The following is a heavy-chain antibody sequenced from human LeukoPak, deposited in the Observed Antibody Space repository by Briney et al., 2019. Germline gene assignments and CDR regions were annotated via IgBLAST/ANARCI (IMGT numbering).Heavy chain of an antibody. CDR1: GGSISSSSYY. CDR2: IYYSGST. V-gene: IGHV4-39*07. J-gene: IGHJ4*02. CDR3: ARVDKLQLSGDY. Sequence: SETLSLTCTVSGGSISSSSYYWGWIRQPPGKGLEWIGSIYYSGSTYYNPSLKSRVTISVDTSKNQFSLKLSSVTAADTAVYYCARVDKLQLSGDYWGQGTLVTVSS. D-gene: IGHD5-18*01.